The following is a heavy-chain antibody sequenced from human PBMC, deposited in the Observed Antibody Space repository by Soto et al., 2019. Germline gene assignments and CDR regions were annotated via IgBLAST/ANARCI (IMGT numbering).Heavy chain of an antibody. J-gene: IGHJ6*02. D-gene: IGHD6-13*01. CDR2: INPRGGIT. CDR3: ASSPAYGSSWYGIPPDLSHGMDV. V-gene: IGHV1-46*01. CDR1: GYTFTSYY. Sequence: QMQLVQSGAEVKKPGASVKVSCKASGYTFTSYYIHWVRQAPGQGLEWMGIINPRGGITTYAQKFQGRLPMTGDTSTSTVYMELSSLTSEDTAMYHCASSPAYGSSWYGIPPDLSHGMDVWGQGTTVTVSS.